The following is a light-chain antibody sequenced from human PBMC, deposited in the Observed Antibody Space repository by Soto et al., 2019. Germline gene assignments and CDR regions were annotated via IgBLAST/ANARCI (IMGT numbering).Light chain of an antibody. Sequence: QSALTQPASVSGSPGQSITISCTGTSSDVGGYNYVSWFQQHPGKAPKLMISDVSNRPSGVSNRFSGSKSGNTASLTISGLRAEDEADYYCLSYTTSSTAYVFGTGTKVTVL. V-gene: IGLV2-14*01. CDR3: LSYTTSSTAYV. CDR1: SSDVGGYNY. J-gene: IGLJ1*01. CDR2: DVS.